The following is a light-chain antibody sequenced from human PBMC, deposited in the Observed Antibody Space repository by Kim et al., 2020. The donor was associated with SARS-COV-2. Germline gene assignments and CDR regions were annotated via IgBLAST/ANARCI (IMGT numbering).Light chain of an antibody. CDR3: VLYMGRGISV. V-gene: IGLV8-61*01. CDR2: STN. Sequence: QTVVTQEPSFSVSPGGTVTLTCGLSSGSVSTSYYTSWYQQTPGQAPRTLIYSTNTRSSGVPDRFSGSILGNKAALTITGAQADDESDYYCVLYMGRGISVFGGGTKLTVL. CDR1: SGSVSTSYY. J-gene: IGLJ3*02.